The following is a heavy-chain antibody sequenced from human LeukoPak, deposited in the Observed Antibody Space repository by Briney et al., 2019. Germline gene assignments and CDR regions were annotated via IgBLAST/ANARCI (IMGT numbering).Heavy chain of an antibody. CDR1: GGSISSGGYS. CDR3: ARGQRDSSGWSSEWYFDY. D-gene: IGHD6-19*01. V-gene: IGHV4-30-4*07. CDR2: IYYSGST. Sequence: PSETLSLTCAVSGGSISSGGYSWSWIRQPPGKGLEWIGYIYYSGSTYYNPSLKSRVTISVDTSKNQFSLKLSSVTAADTAVYYCARGQRDSSGWSSEWYFDYWGQGTLVTVSS. J-gene: IGHJ4*02.